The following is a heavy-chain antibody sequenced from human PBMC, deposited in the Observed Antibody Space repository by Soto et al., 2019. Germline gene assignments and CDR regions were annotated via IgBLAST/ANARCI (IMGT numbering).Heavy chain of an antibody. Sequence: QVQLVQSGAEVKKPGSSVKVSCKAPGGTFSSYAISWVRQAPGQGLEWMGGIIPIFGTANYAQKFQGRVTITADESTSTAYMELSSLRSEDTAVYYCVRDRGPATPTTPFDYWGQGTLVTVSS. J-gene: IGHJ4*02. CDR2: IIPIFGTA. D-gene: IGHD1-1*01. V-gene: IGHV1-69*01. CDR3: VRDRGPATPTTPFDY. CDR1: GGTFSSYA.